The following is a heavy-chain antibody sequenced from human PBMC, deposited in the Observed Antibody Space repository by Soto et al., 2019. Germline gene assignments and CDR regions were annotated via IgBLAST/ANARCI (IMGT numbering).Heavy chain of an antibody. Sequence: GXSGKGWFKAPGGTFRIYAISSVRHAPVQGLEWMGGIIPIFGTANYAQKFQGRVTITADESTSTAYMELSSLRSEDTAVYYCARVESGSYTVDAFDIWGQGTMVTV. CDR2: IIPIFGTA. D-gene: IGHD1-26*01. CDR1: GGTFRIYA. CDR3: ARVESGSYTVDAFDI. J-gene: IGHJ3*02. V-gene: IGHV1-69*13.